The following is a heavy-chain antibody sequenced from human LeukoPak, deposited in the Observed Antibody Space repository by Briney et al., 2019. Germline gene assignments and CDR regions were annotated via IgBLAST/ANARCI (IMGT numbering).Heavy chain of an antibody. V-gene: IGHV3-23*01. Sequence: GGSLRLSCAASGLTLSMSWVRQAPGKGLEWVSAITASGGSTYYANSVKGRFTISRDNAKNTLYLQMNSLRAEDTAVYYRAMSGLGELFANWFDPWGQGTLVTVSS. J-gene: IGHJ5*02. CDR2: ITASGGST. CDR1: GLTLS. D-gene: IGHD3-10*01. CDR3: AMSGLGELFANWFDP.